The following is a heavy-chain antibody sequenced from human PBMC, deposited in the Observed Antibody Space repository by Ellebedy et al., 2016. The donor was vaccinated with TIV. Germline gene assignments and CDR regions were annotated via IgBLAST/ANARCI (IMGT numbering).Heavy chain of an antibody. V-gene: IGHV3-30*02. Sequence: GESLKISXAASGFTFSSYGMHWVRQAPGKGLEWVAIIRYDGSTKDYADSVKGRFTISRDNSKSTLYLEMNSLRAEDTAVYYCASKCGGECVWGQGTLVTVSS. J-gene: IGHJ1*01. CDR1: GFTFSSYG. D-gene: IGHD2-21*01. CDR3: ASKCGGECV. CDR2: IRYDGSTK.